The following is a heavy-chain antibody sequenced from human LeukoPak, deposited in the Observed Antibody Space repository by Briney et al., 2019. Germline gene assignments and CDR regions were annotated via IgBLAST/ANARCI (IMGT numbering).Heavy chain of an antibody. CDR3: ARAWVGFMIVVAIDY. CDR2: ISSSSSYI. Sequence: GGSLRLSCAASGFTFSSYSVNWVRQAPGKGLEWVSSISSSSSYIYYADSVKGRFTISRDNAKNSLYLQMNSLRAEDTAVYYCARAWVGFMIVVAIDYWGQGTLVTVSS. D-gene: IGHD3-22*01. CDR1: GFTFSSYS. V-gene: IGHV3-21*01. J-gene: IGHJ4*02.